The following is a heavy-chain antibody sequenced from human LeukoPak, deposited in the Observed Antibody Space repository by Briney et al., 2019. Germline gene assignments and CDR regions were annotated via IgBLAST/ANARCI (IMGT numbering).Heavy chain of an antibody. Sequence: PGGSLRLSCAASGFTFSSYSMNWVRQAPGKGLKWVSSISSSSTYIYYADSVKGRFTISRDNAKNSLYLQMNSLRAEDTAVYYCARDPYSGLFDYWGQGTLVTVSS. CDR1: GFTFSSYS. CDR3: ARDPYSGLFDY. J-gene: IGHJ4*02. V-gene: IGHV3-21*01. CDR2: ISSSSTYI. D-gene: IGHD6-25*01.